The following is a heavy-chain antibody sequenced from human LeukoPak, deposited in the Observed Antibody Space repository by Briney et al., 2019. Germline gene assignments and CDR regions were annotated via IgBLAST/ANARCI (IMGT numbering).Heavy chain of an antibody. CDR2: ISSSSGSI. CDR1: GFTFSSYS. CDR3: AKVGFSEMEWLLYSDH. J-gene: IGHJ4*02. D-gene: IGHD3-3*01. Sequence: GGSLRLSCAASGFTFSSYSMAWVRQAPGKGLEWVSAISSSSGSIYYADSVKGRFTISRDNSKNTLYLQMNSLRAEDTAVYYCAKVGFSEMEWLLYSDHWGQGTLVTVSS. V-gene: IGHV3-23*01.